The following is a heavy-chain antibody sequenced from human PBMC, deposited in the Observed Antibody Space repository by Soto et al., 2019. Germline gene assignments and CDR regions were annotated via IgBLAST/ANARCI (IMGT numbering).Heavy chain of an antibody. Sequence: GESLKISCKGSGYSFTIYCIGWVLQMPWKGLEWMGIIYPGDSDTRYSPSFQGQVTISADKSISTAYLQWSSLKASDTAMYYCARLIRAYGNSFGLIDYWGQGTLVTVSS. D-gene: IGHD3-10*01. CDR1: GYSFTIYC. CDR3: ARLIRAYGNSFGLIDY. CDR2: IYPGDSDT. J-gene: IGHJ4*02. V-gene: IGHV5-51*01.